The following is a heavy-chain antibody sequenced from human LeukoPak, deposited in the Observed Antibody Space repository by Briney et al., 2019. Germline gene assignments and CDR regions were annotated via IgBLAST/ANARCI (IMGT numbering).Heavy chain of an antibody. CDR2: INHDGSST. D-gene: IGHD4-23*01. CDR3: AKVHYGGNYYYFDY. Sequence: GGSLRLSCATSGFTCSTFWMHWVRQAPGKGLVWVSRINHDGSSTNYADSVKGRFTISRDNAKNTLYLQMNSLRAEDTAVYYCAKVHYGGNYYYFDYWGQGTLVTVSS. V-gene: IGHV3-74*01. CDR1: GFTCSTFW. J-gene: IGHJ4*02.